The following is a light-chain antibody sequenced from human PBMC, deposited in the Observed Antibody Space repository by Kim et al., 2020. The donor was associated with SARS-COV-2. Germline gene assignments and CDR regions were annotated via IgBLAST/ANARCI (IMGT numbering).Light chain of an antibody. J-gene: IGKJ1*01. V-gene: IGKV1-27*01. CDR1: QDIANS. CDR3: QKYNSAPWT. Sequence: ASVGDRVTITGRASQDIANSLAWYQQKPGKVPKLLIYAASTLQSGVPSRFSGSGSGTEFTLTIGSLQTEDVATYYCQKYNSAPWTFGPGTKVDIK. CDR2: AAS.